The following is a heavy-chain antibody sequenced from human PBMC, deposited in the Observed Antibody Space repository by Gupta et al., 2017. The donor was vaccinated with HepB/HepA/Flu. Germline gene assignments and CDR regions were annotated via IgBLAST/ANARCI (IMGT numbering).Heavy chain of an antibody. V-gene: IGHV3-30*18. D-gene: IGHD2-8*02. CDR1: GFAFSSYG. Sequence: QVQLIESGGGVVQPGKSLRLSCAASGFAFSSYGMHWVRQTPDMRLEWVALVSYNGRNQDYGDSVKGRFTISRDNSKNMVYLEMNSLRAEDTAVYYCAKDRISGFDSWGQGILVIVSS. J-gene: IGHJ4*02. CDR3: AKDRISGFDS. CDR2: VSYNGRNQ.